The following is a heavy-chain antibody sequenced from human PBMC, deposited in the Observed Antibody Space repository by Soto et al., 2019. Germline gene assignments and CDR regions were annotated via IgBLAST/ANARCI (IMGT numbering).Heavy chain of an antibody. CDR2: ISRLDNP. Sequence: SETLSLTCSVSGGSMSYGGFSWSWIRQSPGKGLEWIGYISRLDNPYFHPSFKSRVTMSIDRSRNQFYLNLSSVTAADTGKYYCARLVYDSRLNYLYFDHWGQGTLVTVSS. D-gene: IGHD3-22*01. V-gene: IGHV4-30-2*06. J-gene: IGHJ4*02. CDR3: ARLVYDSRLNYLYFDH. CDR1: GGSMSYGGFS.